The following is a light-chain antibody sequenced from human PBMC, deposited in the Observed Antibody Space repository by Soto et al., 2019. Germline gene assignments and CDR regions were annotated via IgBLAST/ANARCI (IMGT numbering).Light chain of an antibody. Sequence: QSALTQPPSVSGSPGQSVTISCTGTSSDVGSYNRVSWYQQPPGTAPKLMIYEVSNRPSGVPDRFLGSKSGNTASLTISGLQAEDEADYYCSSFTSSNTWVFGGGTKVTVL. CDR2: EVS. CDR3: SSFTSSNTWV. J-gene: IGLJ3*02. V-gene: IGLV2-18*02. CDR1: SSDVGSYNR.